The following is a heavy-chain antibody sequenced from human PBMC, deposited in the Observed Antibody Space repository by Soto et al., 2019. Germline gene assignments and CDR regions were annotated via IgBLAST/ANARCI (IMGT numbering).Heavy chain of an antibody. V-gene: IGHV3-23*01. D-gene: IGHD6-19*01. Sequence: GGPLRLSCAASGCTFSSYGMSWVRQAQGKGLEWVSGIDDSTGRTYYADSVEGRFTISRDNSKNTLYLQMNSLRVVERAIYYCAKDDSSGWYRSFDYWGQGTLVTVSS. CDR3: AKDDSSGWYRSFDY. CDR2: IDDSTGRT. CDR1: GCTFSSYG. J-gene: IGHJ4*02.